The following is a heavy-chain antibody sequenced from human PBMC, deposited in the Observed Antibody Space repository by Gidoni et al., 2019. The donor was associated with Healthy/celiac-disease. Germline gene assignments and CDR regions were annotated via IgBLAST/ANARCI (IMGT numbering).Heavy chain of an antibody. V-gene: IGHV3-9*01. CDR3: AKDFYGSGSRGYFDY. CDR1: GFTFEDYA. D-gene: IGHD3-10*01. J-gene: IGHJ4*02. Sequence: EVQLVESGGGLVQPGRSLSLPCAAPGFTFEDYAMHWVRQAPGKGLEWVSGISWNSGSIGYADSVKGRFTISRDNAKNALYLQMNSLRAEDTALYYCAKDFYGSGSRGYFDYWGQGTLVTVSS. CDR2: ISWNSGSI.